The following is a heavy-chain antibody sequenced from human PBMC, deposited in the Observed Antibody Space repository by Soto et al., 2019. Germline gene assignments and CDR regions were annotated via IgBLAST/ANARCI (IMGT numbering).Heavy chain of an antibody. CDR1: GGTFSSYT. V-gene: IGHV1-69*02. CDR3: ARVGLTGDGADY. D-gene: IGHD7-27*01. CDR2: IITILGIA. Sequence: QVQLVQSGAEVKKPGSSVKVSCKASGGTFSSYTISWVRQAPGQGLEWMGRIITILGIANYAQKFQGRVTITANKSTSTAYMELSSLRSEDTAVYYCARVGLTGDGADYWGQGTLVTVSS. J-gene: IGHJ4*02.